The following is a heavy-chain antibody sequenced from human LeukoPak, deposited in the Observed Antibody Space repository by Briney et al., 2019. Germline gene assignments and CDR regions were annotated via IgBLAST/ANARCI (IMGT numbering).Heavy chain of an antibody. V-gene: IGHV3-23*01. D-gene: IGHD3-10*01. Sequence: PGGSLRLSCAASGFTFSSYAMSWVRQAPGKGLEWVSAISGSGGSTYYADSVKGRFTISRDNSKNTLYLQMNSLRVEDTAVYYCNTVTYYNSRAPGDYWGQGALVTVSS. CDR1: GFTFSSYA. J-gene: IGHJ4*02. CDR2: ISGSGGST. CDR3: NTVTYYNSRAPGDY.